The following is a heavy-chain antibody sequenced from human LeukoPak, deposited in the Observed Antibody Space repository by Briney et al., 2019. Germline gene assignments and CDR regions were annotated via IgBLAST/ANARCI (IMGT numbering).Heavy chain of an antibody. Sequence: PAETLSLTCTVSGGSISSYYWSWVRQPAGKGLEWIGRIYTSGSTNYNPSLKSRVTMSVDTSKNQFSLKLSSVTAAHTAVYYCARAGFNYYDSSGYYLLDAFDIWGQGTMVTVSS. CDR2: IYTSGST. CDR1: GGSISSYY. CDR3: ARAGFNYYDSSGYYLLDAFDI. V-gene: IGHV4-4*07. D-gene: IGHD3-22*01. J-gene: IGHJ3*02.